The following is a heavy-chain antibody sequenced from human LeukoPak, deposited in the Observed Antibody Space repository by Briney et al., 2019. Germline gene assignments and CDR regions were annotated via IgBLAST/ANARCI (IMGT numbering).Heavy chain of an antibody. J-gene: IGHJ4*02. CDR3: AKGDYGTFDY. CDR1: GFTFSSYG. Sequence: GGSLRLSCAASGFTFSSYGMHWVRQAPGKGLERVAVISYDGSNKYYADPVKGRFTISRDNSKNTLYLQMNSLRAEDTAVYYCAKGDYGTFDYWGQGTLVTVSS. CDR2: ISYDGSNK. V-gene: IGHV3-30*18. D-gene: IGHD3-10*01.